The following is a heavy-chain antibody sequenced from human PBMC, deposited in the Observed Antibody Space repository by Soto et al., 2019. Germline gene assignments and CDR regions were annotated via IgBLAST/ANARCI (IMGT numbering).Heavy chain of an antibody. CDR3: ARVDSFSGVYYFDY. CDR2: INHSGGT. D-gene: IGHD7-27*01. CDR1: GGSFSGDY. V-gene: IGHV4-34*01. J-gene: IGHJ4*02. Sequence: SETLSHTCAVYGGSFSGDYWSWIRQPPGKGLEWIGEINHSGGTNYSPSLKSRVTISVDTSKNQFSLKRNSVTAADTAVYYCARVDSFSGVYYFDYWGQGTLVTVSS.